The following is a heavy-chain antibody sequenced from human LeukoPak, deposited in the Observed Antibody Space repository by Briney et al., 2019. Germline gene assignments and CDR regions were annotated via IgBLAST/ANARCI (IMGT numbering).Heavy chain of an antibody. V-gene: IGHV1-18*01. CDR2: ISPHNGNT. J-gene: IGHJ4*02. Sequence: ASVKVSCKASGYTFTTYGISWVRQAPGQGLEWMGWISPHNGNTNYVRRLQGRVTMTTDTSTNTAYMELRSLRYDDTAVYYCARDRGRIFSGGDFDYWGQGTLLTVSS. CDR3: ARDRGRIFSGGDFDY. D-gene: IGHD2-15*01. CDR1: GYTFTTYG.